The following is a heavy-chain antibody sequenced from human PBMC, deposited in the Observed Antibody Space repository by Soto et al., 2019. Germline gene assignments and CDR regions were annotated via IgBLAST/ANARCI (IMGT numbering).Heavy chain of an antibody. CDR3: ARDSSLVPPTFDS. CDR1: GFTFSSYS. J-gene: IGHJ4*02. Sequence: GGSLRLSCAASGFTFSSYSMNWVRQAPGKGLEWVSSISSSSSYIYYADSVKGRFTISRDNAKNSLYLQMNSLRAEDTAVYYCARDSSLVPPTFDSWAQGPLLTVSS. D-gene: IGHD2-8*02. CDR2: ISSSSSYI. V-gene: IGHV3-21*01.